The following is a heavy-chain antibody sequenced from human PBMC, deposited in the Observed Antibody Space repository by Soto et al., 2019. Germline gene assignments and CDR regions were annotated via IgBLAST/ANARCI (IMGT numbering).Heavy chain of an antibody. Sequence: EVQLVQSGAEVKQPGDSLKISCKGFGYSFSSYWIAWVRQMPGKGLEWMGIIYPGDSQTRYSPSFQGQVTISADKSISTAYLQWNSLEASDTAIYYCARHQVTGEFGESLLYWGQGTLVTVSS. V-gene: IGHV5-51*01. J-gene: IGHJ4*02. D-gene: IGHD3-10*01. CDR2: IYPGDSQT. CDR3: ARHQVTGEFGESLLY. CDR1: GYSFSSYW.